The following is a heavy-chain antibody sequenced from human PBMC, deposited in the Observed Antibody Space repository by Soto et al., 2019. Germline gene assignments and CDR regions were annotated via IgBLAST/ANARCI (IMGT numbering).Heavy chain of an antibody. CDR1: GGTFSSYA. CDR3: ARAPSRRGSGYYYGMDV. J-gene: IGHJ6*02. Sequence: SVKVSCKASGGTFSSYAISWVRQAPGQGLEWMGGIIPIFGTANYAQKFQGRVTITADESTSTAYMELSSLRSEDTAVYYCARAPSRRGSGYYYGMDVWGQGTTVTVSS. D-gene: IGHD3-10*01. V-gene: IGHV1-69*13. CDR2: IIPIFGTA.